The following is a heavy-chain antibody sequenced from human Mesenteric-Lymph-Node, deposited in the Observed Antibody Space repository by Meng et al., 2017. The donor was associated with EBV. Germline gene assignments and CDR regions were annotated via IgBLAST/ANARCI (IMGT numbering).Heavy chain of an antibody. J-gene: IGHJ4*02. Sequence: QVQLHQWGAGLLKPSETLSLTCAVYGGSFSGYYWSWIRQPPGKGLEWIGEINHSGSTNYNPSLKSRVTISVDTSKNQFSLKLSSVTAADTAVYYCARKEQQLVHYFDYWGQGTLVTVSS. CDR2: INHSGST. CDR1: GGSFSGYY. D-gene: IGHD6-13*01. CDR3: ARKEQQLVHYFDY. V-gene: IGHV4-34*01.